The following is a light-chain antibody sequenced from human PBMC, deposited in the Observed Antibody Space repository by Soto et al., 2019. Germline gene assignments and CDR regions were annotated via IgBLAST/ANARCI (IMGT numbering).Light chain of an antibody. CDR1: QSIRSY. J-gene: IGKJ1*01. CDR3: QQSYSTPRT. V-gene: IGKV1-39*01. Sequence: DIQMTQSPSSLSASVGDRITITSRASQSIRSYLNWYQQKPGKAPKLLIYAASSLQSGVPSRFSGSGSGTDFTLTISSLQPEDFAIYYCQQSYSTPRTFGQGTRVEIK. CDR2: AAS.